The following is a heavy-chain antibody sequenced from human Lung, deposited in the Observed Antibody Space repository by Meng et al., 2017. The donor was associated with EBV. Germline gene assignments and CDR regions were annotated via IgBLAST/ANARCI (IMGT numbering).Heavy chain of an antibody. J-gene: IGHJ5*02. Sequence: PGRITPSHPPSLTCTVSGGSITKGGYYCTRIRQHPGKGLEWIGYIHSSGSTYYNTSLRSRLTISVDTSKNQFSLKLSSVTAADTAVYYCARASYGSGSPLGESWFDPWGQGTLVTVSS. D-gene: IGHD3-10*01. CDR3: ARASYGSGSPLGESWFDP. CDR1: GGSITKGGYY. CDR2: IHSSGST. V-gene: IGHV4-31*03.